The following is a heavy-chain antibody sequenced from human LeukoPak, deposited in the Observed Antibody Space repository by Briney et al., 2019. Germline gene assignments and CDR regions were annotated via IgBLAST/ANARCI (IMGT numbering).Heavy chain of an antibody. D-gene: IGHD3-16*02. CDR3: ARDPRFLITFGGVIVGDFDY. CDR1: GFTFSSYA. CDR2: ISYDGSNK. Sequence: PGGSLRLSCAASGFTFSSYAMHWVRQAPGKGLEWVAVISYDGSNKYYADSVKGRFTISRDNSKNTLYLQMNSLRAEDTAVYYCARDPRFLITFGGVIVGDFDYWAQGTLVTVSS. J-gene: IGHJ4*02. V-gene: IGHV3-30*04.